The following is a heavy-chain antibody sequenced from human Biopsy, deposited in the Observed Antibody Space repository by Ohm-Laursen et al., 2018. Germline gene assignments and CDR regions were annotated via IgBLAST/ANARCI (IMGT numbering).Heavy chain of an antibody. V-gene: IGHV4-39*01. CDR2: VYYSGST. CDR3: ARHSLDDFWSGAHYYFDY. D-gene: IGHD3-3*01. J-gene: IGHJ4*02. CDR1: GGSISSRNHY. Sequence: GTLSLTCRVSGGSISSRNHYWGWLPQPPGKGLEWIGHVYYSGSTFYNSSLESRVTVSVDTSKNQFHLRLTSMSASDTAVYYCARHSLDDFWSGAHYYFDYWGLGTLVTVSS.